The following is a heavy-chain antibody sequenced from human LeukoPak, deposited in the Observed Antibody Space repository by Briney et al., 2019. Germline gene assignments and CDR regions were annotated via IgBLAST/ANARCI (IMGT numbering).Heavy chain of an antibody. CDR3: ARGELGYCSSTSCYTAGGSDY. J-gene: IGHJ4*02. CDR1: GGTFSSYA. D-gene: IGHD2-2*02. CDR2: IIPILGIA. V-gene: IGHV1-69*04. Sequence: SVKVSCKASGGTFSSYAISRVRQAPGQGLEWMGRIIPILGIANYAQKFQGRVTITADKSTSTAYMELSSLRSEDTAVYYCARGELGYCSSTSCYTAGGSDYWGQGTLVTVSS.